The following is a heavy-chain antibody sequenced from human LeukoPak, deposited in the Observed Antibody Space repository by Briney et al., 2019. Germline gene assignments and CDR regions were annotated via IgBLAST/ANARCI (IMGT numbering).Heavy chain of an antibody. V-gene: IGHV3-30*18. CDR3: AKPFAYSSSWYYFDY. CDR2: ISYDGSNK. CDR1: GFTFSSYG. D-gene: IGHD6-13*01. Sequence: PGRSLRLSCAASGFTFSSYGMHWVRHAPGKGLEWVAVISYDGSNKYYADSVKGRFTISRDNSKNTLYLQMNSLRAEDTAVYYCAKPFAYSSSWYYFDYWGQGTLVTVSS. J-gene: IGHJ4*02.